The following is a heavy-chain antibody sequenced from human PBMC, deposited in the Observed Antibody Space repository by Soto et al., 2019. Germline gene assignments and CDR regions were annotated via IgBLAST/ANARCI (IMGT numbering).Heavy chain of an antibody. CDR2: FDPEDGET. V-gene: IGHV1-24*01. Sequence: ASLKVSCKVSGYTLTELSMHWVRQAPGKGLEWMGGFDPEDGETIYAQKFQGRVTMTEDTSTDTAYMELSSLRSEDTAVYYCATDLAAAGTLVPSWGQGTLVTVYS. CDR1: GYTLTELS. J-gene: IGHJ5*02. D-gene: IGHD6-13*01. CDR3: ATDLAAAGTLVPS.